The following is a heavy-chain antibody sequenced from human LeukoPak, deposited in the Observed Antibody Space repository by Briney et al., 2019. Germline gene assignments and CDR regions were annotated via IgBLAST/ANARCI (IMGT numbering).Heavy chain of an antibody. CDR3: ARDTAAADLDYYYYYMDV. Sequence: GGSLRLSCAASGFTFSSYAMHWVRQATGKGLEWVSAIGTAGDTYYPGSVKGRFTISRENAKNSLYLQMNSLRAGDTAVYYCARDTAAADLDYYYYYMDVWGKGTTVTISS. V-gene: IGHV3-13*01. CDR1: GFTFSSYA. CDR2: IGTAGDT. J-gene: IGHJ6*03. D-gene: IGHD6-13*01.